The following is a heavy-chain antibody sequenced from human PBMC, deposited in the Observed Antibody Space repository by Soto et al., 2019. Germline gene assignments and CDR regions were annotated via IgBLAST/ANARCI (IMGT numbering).Heavy chain of an antibody. CDR1: GYTFTSYA. V-gene: IGHV1-18*01. D-gene: IGHD3-10*01. CDR3: ARDNGFGESDV. J-gene: IGHJ6*02. Sequence: GASVKVSCKASGYTFTSYAMHWVRQAPGQRLEWMGWINAYNGNTNYAQKLQGRVTMTTDTSTSTAYMELRSLRSDDTAVYYCARDNGFGESDVWGQGTTVTVSS. CDR2: INAYNGNT.